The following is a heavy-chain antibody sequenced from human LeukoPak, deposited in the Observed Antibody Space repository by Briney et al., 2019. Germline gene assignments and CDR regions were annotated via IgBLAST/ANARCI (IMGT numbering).Heavy chain of an antibody. CDR2: IYYSGST. CDR1: GGSISSYY. Sequence: SETLSLTCTVSGGSISSYYWSWIRQPPGKGLEWIGYIYYSGSTNYNPSLKSRVTISVDTSKNQFSLKLSSVTAADTAVYYCARHLFLWGATYYYYYGMDVWGQGTTVTVSS. J-gene: IGHJ6*02. D-gene: IGHD1-26*01. V-gene: IGHV4-59*08. CDR3: ARHLFLWGATYYYYYGMDV.